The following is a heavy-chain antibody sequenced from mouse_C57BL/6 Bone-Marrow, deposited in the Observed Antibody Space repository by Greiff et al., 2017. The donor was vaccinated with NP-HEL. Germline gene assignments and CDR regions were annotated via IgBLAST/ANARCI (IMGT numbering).Heavy chain of an antibody. Sequence: QVQLQQPGAELVKPGASVKLSCKASGYTFTSYWMHWVKQRPGQGLEWIGYINPSSGYTKYNQKFKNKATLTADKSSSTAYMQLSSLTYEDSAVYYCATSGISNDWFAYWGQGTLVTVSA. CDR3: ATSGISNDWFAY. J-gene: IGHJ3*01. CDR2: INPSSGYT. CDR1: GYTFTSYW. V-gene: IGHV1-7*01. D-gene: IGHD3-1*01.